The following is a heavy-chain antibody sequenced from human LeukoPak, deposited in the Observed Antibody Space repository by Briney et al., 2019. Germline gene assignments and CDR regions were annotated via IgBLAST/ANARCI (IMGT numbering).Heavy chain of an antibody. CDR1: GYTFTSYY. Sequence: ASVRVSCKTSGYTFTSYYIHWLRQAPGQRFEWMGWSDPKSGATKYEHFQGRVTMTRDTSISTAYMELSRLTSDDTAVYYCARGNFYDNKGYSPELRYWGQGTLVTVSS. V-gene: IGHV1-2*02. J-gene: IGHJ4*02. D-gene: IGHD3-10*01. CDR3: ARGNFYDNKGYSPELRY. CDR2: SDPKSGAT.